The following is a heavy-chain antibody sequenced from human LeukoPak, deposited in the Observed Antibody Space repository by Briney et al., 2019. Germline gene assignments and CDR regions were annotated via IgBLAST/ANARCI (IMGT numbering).Heavy chain of an antibody. CDR2: IYYSGST. CDR3: ARDRLDTAMVSLGYYYYYMDV. CDR1: SGSISTYY. V-gene: IGHV4-59*12. D-gene: IGHD5-18*01. Sequence: SETLSLTCTVSSGSISTYYWSWIRQPPGKGLEWIGYIYYSGSTKYNPSLKSRVTLSIDTSKNQFSLKLSSVTAADTAVYYCARDRLDTAMVSLGYYYYYMDVWGKGTTVTISS. J-gene: IGHJ6*03.